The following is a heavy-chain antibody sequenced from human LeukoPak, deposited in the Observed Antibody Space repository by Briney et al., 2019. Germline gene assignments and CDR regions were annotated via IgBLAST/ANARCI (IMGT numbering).Heavy chain of an antibody. J-gene: IGHJ3*02. D-gene: IGHD1-26*01. V-gene: IGHV4-59*12. Sequence: PSETLSLTCTVSGGSISSYYWSWIRQPPGKGLEWIGYIYYSGSTYYNPSLKSRVTISVDTSKNQFSLKLSSVTAADTAVYYCARDGSGSFLDHAFDIWGQGTMVTVSS. CDR3: ARDGSGSFLDHAFDI. CDR2: IYYSGST. CDR1: GGSISSYY.